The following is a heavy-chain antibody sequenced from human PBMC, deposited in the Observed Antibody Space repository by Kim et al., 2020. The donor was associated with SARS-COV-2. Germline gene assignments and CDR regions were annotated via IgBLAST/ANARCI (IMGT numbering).Heavy chain of an antibody. Sequence: SVKVSCKASGGTFSSYAISWVRQAPGQGLEWMGGIIPIFGTANYAQKFQGRVTITADESTSTAYMELSSLRSEDTAVYYCARSGLEMATITGSVYFDYWGQGTLVTVSS. D-gene: IGHD5-12*01. CDR3: ARSGLEMATITGSVYFDY. CDR1: GGTFSSYA. CDR2: IIPIFGTA. V-gene: IGHV1-69*13. J-gene: IGHJ4*02.